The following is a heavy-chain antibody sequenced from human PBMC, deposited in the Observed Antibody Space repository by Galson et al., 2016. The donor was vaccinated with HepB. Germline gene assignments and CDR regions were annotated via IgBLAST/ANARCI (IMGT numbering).Heavy chain of an antibody. D-gene: IGHD6-19*01. CDR2: INWNGGST. CDR1: GFTFDDYA. CDR3: ARHRTVAGTRDATFDY. J-gene: IGHJ4*02. V-gene: IGHV3-20*04. Sequence: SLRLSCAASGFTFDDYAMSWVRQAPGKGLEWVSGINWNGGSTHYADSVRGRFTISRDNTKNSLYLQMNSLRAEDTALYYCARHRTVAGTRDATFDYWGQGTLVTASS.